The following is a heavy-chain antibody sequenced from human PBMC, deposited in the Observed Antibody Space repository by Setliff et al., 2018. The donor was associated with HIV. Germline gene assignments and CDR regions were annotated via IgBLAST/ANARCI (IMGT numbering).Heavy chain of an antibody. J-gene: IGHJ6*04. V-gene: IGHV4-61*08. CDR3: ARSVDPDI. CDR2: IYSSGST. Sequence: PSETLSLTCTVSGDSITTGVYYWTWIRQPPGKGLEWIGYIYSSGSTNYNPSLKSRVTISVDMSKNQFSLKLTSVTDADTAVYYCARSVDPDIWGKGTTVTVSS. CDR1: GDSITTGVYY.